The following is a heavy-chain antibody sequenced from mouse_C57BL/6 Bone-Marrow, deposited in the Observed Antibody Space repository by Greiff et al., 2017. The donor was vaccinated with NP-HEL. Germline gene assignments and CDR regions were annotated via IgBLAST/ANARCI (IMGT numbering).Heavy chain of an antibody. Sequence: VQLQQPGAELVKPGASVKLSCKASGYTFTSYWMHWVKQRPGRGLEWIGRIDPNSGGTKYNEKFKSKATLTVDKPSSTAYMQLSSLTSEDSAVYYCARRDVYYYGSSYPAWFAYWGQGTLVTVSA. CDR3: ARRDVYYYGSSYPAWFAY. CDR1: GYTFTSYW. J-gene: IGHJ3*01. V-gene: IGHV1-72*01. D-gene: IGHD1-1*01. CDR2: IDPNSGGT.